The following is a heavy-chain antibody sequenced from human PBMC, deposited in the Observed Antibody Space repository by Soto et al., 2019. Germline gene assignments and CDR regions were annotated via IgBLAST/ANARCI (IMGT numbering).Heavy chain of an antibody. CDR3: ARDIRAVAGT. D-gene: IGHD6-19*01. V-gene: IGHV1-69*08. Sequence: QVQLVQSGAEVKKPGSSVKVSCKASGGTFSSYTISWVRQAPGQGLEWMGRIIPILGIANYAQKFQGRVTITADNSTSTAYMELSSLRSEDTDVYYCARDIRAVAGTWGQGTLVTVSS. J-gene: IGHJ5*02. CDR2: IIPILGIA. CDR1: GGTFSSYT.